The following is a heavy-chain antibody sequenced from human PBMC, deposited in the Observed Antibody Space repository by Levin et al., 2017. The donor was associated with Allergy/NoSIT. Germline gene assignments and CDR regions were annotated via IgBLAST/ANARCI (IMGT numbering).Heavy chain of an antibody. Sequence: GGSLRLSCAASGFTFSSYSMNWVRQAPGKGLEWVSYISSSGSTVYYADSVKGRFTISRDNAKNSLYLQMNSLRVEDTAVYYCTRDRSLDCRGTGCYYFDYWGQGTLVTVSS. CDR2: ISSSGSTV. D-gene: IGHD2-2*01. J-gene: IGHJ4*02. CDR3: TRDRSLDCRGTGCYYFDY. CDR1: GFTFSSYS. V-gene: IGHV3-48*01.